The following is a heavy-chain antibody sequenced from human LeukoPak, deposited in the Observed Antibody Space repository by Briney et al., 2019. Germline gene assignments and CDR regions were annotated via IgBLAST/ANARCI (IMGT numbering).Heavy chain of an antibody. D-gene: IGHD5-18*01. J-gene: IGHJ4*02. CDR1: GCSINNYY. V-gene: IGHV4-4*07. Sequence: SETLSLTCYVSGCSINNYYWSWIRQPAGKGLEWIGRIYTSGSTNYNPSLKSRVTISVDTSKNQFSLKLSSVTAADTAVYYCARQGYSYGYGGDYWGQGTLVTVSS. CDR3: ARQGYSYGYGGDY. CDR2: IYTSGST.